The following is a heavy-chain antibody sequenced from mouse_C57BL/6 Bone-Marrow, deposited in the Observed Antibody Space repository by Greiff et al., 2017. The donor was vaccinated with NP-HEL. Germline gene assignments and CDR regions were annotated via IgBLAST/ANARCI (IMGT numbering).Heavy chain of an antibody. J-gene: IGHJ2*01. CDR1: GYTFTSYG. CDR3: AREGWLLRYYFDY. Sequence: VKLQESGAELARPGASVKLSCKASGYTFTSYGISWVKQRPGQGLEWIGEIYPRSGNTYYNEKFKGKATLTADKSSSTAYMELRSLTSEDSAVYFCAREGWLLRYYFDYWGQGTTLTVSS. D-gene: IGHD2-3*01. CDR2: IYPRSGNT. V-gene: IGHV1-81*01.